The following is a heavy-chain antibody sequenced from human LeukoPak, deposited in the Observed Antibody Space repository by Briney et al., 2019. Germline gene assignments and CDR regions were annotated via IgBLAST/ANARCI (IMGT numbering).Heavy chain of an antibody. J-gene: IGHJ4*02. Sequence: PSETLSLTCTVSGYSISSGYYWGWIRQPPGKGLEWIGSIYHSGSTYYNPSLKSRVTISVDTSKNQFSLKLSSVTAADTAVYYCARDREYYDSWGQGTLVTVSS. CDR3: ARDREYYDS. CDR2: IYHSGST. CDR1: GYSISSGYY. V-gene: IGHV4-38-2*02.